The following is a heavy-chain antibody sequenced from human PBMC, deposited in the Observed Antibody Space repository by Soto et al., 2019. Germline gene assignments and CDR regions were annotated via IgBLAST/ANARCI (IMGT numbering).Heavy chain of an antibody. CDR2: IDPSDSYT. Sequence: PGESLKISCKGSGYSFTSYWISWVRQMPGKGLEWMGRIDPSDSYTNYSPSFQGHVTISADKSISTAYLQWSSLKASDTAMYYCARPRGDIYYDSTRGLDPWGQGTLVTVSS. CDR3: ARPRGDIYYDSTRGLDP. D-gene: IGHD3-22*01. V-gene: IGHV5-10-1*01. CDR1: GYSFTSYW. J-gene: IGHJ5*02.